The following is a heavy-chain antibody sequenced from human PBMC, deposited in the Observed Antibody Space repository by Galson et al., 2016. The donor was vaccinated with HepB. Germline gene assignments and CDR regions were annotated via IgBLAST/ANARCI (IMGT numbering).Heavy chain of an antibody. CDR2: FDPENGET. CDR1: GYIFTEIS. D-gene: IGHD4-17*01. V-gene: IGHV1-24*01. Sequence: SVKVSCKAFGYIFTEISMHWVRQAPGKGLEWMGGFDPENGETIYAQKFLGRVTMTEDASTDTAYMELSSLRSEDTAFYYCATLRGSVTTFFLPTEGAYWGQGTLVTVSS. J-gene: IGHJ4*02. CDR3: ATLRGSVTTFFLPTEGAY.